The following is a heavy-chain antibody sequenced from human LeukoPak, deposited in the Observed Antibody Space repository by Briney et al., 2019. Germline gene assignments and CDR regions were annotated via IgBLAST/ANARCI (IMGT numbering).Heavy chain of an antibody. Sequence: GASVKVSCKASGYTFTNYGISWVRQAPGQGLEWMGWISAYNGNTNYAQKLQGRVTMTTDTSTSTAYMELRSLRSDDTAVYYCARGSTVGATPGDWFDPWGQGTLVTVSS. CDR1: GYTFTNYG. J-gene: IGHJ5*02. CDR2: ISAYNGNT. V-gene: IGHV1-18*01. CDR3: ARGSTVGATPGDWFDP. D-gene: IGHD1-26*01.